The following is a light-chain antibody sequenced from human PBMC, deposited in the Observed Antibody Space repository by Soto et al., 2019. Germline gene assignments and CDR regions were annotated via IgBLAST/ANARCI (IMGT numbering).Light chain of an antibody. V-gene: IGLV1-44*01. CDR2: SNN. CDR1: SSNIGSNT. CDR3: AAWDDSLNGWV. Sequence: QSVLTQPPSASGTPGQRVTISCSGSSSNIGSNTVNWYQQLPGTAPKLLIYSNNQRHSGFPDRFSGSKSGTSASLAISWLQSEDEADYYCAAWDDSLNGWVFGGGTKLTVL. J-gene: IGLJ3*02.